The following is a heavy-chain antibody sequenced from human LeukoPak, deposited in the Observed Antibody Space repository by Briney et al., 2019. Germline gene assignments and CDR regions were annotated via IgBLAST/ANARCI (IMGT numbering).Heavy chain of an antibody. J-gene: IGHJ4*02. CDR3: ARDGLRFLEWLGTAFDY. CDR2: IKQDGSEK. CDR1: GFTFSSYW. Sequence: GGSLRLSCAASGFTFSSYWMSWVRQAPRKGLEWVANIKQDGSEKYYVDSVKGRFTISRDNAKNSLYLQMNSLRAEDTAVYYCARDGLRFLEWLGTAFDYWGQGTLVTVSS. V-gene: IGHV3-7*01. D-gene: IGHD3-3*01.